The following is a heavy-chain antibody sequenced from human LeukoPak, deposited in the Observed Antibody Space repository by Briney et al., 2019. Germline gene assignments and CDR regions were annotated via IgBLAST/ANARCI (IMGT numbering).Heavy chain of an antibody. Sequence: NPSETLSLTCAVYGGSFSGYYWSWIRQPPGKGLEWIGEINHSGSTNYNPSLKSRVTISVDTSKNQFSLKLSSVTAADTAVYYCARGEGIVVVPAASYNWFDPWGQGTLVTVSS. CDR3: ARGEGIVVVPAASYNWFDP. CDR1: GGSFSGYY. CDR2: INHSGST. V-gene: IGHV4-34*01. J-gene: IGHJ5*02. D-gene: IGHD2-2*01.